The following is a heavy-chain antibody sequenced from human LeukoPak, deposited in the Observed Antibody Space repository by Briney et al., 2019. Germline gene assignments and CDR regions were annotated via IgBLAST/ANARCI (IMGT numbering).Heavy chain of an antibody. J-gene: IGHJ4*02. CDR3: AKSPYCSSTSCYPYFDY. D-gene: IGHD2-2*01. Sequence: GGSLRLSCAASGFTFSSYAMSWVRQAPGKGLEWVSAISGSGGSTYYADSVKGRLTISRDNSENTLYLQMNSLRAEDTAVYYCAKSPYCSSTSCYPYFDYWGQGTLVTVSS. CDR1: GFTFSSYA. V-gene: IGHV3-23*01. CDR2: ISGSGGST.